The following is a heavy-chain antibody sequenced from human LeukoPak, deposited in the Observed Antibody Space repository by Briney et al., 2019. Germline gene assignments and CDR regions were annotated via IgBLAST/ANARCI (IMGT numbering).Heavy chain of an antibody. V-gene: IGHV6-1*01. CDR3: VRAAVVVLATMFDY. CDR1: GDSVSSNSVA. CDR2: TYHRSKWFN. J-gene: IGHJ4*02. D-gene: IGHD2-15*01. Sequence: SQTLSLTCAISGDSVSSNSVACNWFRQSPSRGLEWLGRTYHRSKWFNEYAFSVKSRLTIYPDTSNNQFSLVLNSVTPEDTAVYYCVRAAVVVLATMFDYWGQGTLVTVSS.